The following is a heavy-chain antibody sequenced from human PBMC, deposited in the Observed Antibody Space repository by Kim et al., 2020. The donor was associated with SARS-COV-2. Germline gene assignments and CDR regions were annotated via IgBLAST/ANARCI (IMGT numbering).Heavy chain of an antibody. CDR3: ARLSGIVGATTWFDP. V-gene: IGHV4-59*01. J-gene: IGHJ5*02. Sequence: SETLSLTCTVSGGSISSYYWSWIRQPPGKGLEWIGYIYYSGSTNYNPSLKSRVTISVDTSKNQFSLKLSSVTAADTAVYYCARLSGIVGATTWFDPWGQGTLVTVSS. CDR2: IYYSGST. D-gene: IGHD1-26*01. CDR1: GGSISSYY.